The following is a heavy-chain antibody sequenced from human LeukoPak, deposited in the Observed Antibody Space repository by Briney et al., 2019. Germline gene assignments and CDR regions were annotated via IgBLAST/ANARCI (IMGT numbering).Heavy chain of an antibody. J-gene: IGHJ4*02. Sequence: GGSLRLSCAASGFTFSSYVMSWVRQAPGRGLEWVSAISGSGGSTSYADSVKGRFTISRDNSKNTLYLQMNSLRGEDTAVYYCARVIREFGALDYWGQGTLVTVSS. CDR3: ARVIREFGALDY. D-gene: IGHD3-10*01. V-gene: IGHV3-23*01. CDR2: ISGSGGST. CDR1: GFTFSSYV.